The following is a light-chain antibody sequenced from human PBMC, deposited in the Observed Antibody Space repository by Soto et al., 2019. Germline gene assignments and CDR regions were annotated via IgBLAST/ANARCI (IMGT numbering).Light chain of an antibody. CDR3: QQRSSWPT. V-gene: IGKV3-11*01. CDR2: GAS. CDR1: QSVASY. J-gene: IGKJ1*01. Sequence: EIVLTQSPATLYLSPGERATLSCRASQSVASYLAWYQQKPGQAPRLLIYGASNRATGIPARFSGSGSGTDFTLHISSLEPEEFAVYYCQQRSSWPTFGQGTKVEIK.